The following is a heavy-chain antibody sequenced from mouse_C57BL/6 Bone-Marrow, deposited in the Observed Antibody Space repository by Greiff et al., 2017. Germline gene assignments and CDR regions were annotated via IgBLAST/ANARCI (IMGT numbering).Heavy chain of an antibody. J-gene: IGHJ2*01. Sequence: EVQLQQSGAELVKPGASVKLSCTASGFNIKDYYMHWVKQRTEQGLEWIGRIDPEDGDTKYAPKFQGKATITADTSSNAAYLQLSSLTSEDAADYYCARLGMVTEDYWGQGTTLTVSS. V-gene: IGHV14-2*01. CDR2: IDPEDGDT. D-gene: IGHD2-3*01. CDR3: ARLGMVTEDY. CDR1: GFNIKDYY.